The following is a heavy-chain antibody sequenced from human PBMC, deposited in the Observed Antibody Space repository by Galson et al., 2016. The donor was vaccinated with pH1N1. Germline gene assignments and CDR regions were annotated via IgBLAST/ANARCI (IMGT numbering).Heavy chain of an antibody. J-gene: IGHJ5*02. CDR3: ASDTVPNGADH. Sequence: SLRLSCAASEFLVSDRFMSWVRQAPGKRLEWVSIMYPGGGTYYADFAEGRFTISRDTSKNMLFLHMNTLRADDTALYYCASDTVPNGADHWGQGTLVTVSS. CDR2: MYPGGGT. D-gene: IGHD4-17*01. CDR1: EFLVSDRF. V-gene: IGHV3-53*01.